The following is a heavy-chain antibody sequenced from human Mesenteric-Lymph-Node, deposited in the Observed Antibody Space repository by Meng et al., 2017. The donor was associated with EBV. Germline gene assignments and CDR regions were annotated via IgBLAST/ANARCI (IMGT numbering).Heavy chain of an antibody. J-gene: IGHJ4*02. Sequence: QVQLQRWGAGLLKPSDTLSLTCAVYGGSFSGYYWSWIRQPPGKGLEWIGEINHSGSTNYNPSLKSRVTISVDTSKNQFSLKLSSVTAADTAVYYCARGEKGPIDYWGQGTLVTVSS. V-gene: IGHV4-34*01. CDR1: GGSFSGYY. CDR3: ARGEKGPIDY. CDR2: INHSGST.